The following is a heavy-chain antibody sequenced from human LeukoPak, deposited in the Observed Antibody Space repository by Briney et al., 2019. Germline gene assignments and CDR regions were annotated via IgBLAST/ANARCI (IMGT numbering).Heavy chain of an antibody. Sequence: PGGSLRLSCAASGFTFSSYAMSWVRQAPGKGLEWVSSISGSGGNTYYADSVKGRFTNSRDNSKNTLYMQMNSLRAEDTAVYYCAKLVTHFDYWGQGTLVTVSS. V-gene: IGHV3-23*01. J-gene: IGHJ4*02. CDR3: AKLVTHFDY. CDR1: GFTFSSYA. CDR2: ISGSGGNT. D-gene: IGHD4-23*01.